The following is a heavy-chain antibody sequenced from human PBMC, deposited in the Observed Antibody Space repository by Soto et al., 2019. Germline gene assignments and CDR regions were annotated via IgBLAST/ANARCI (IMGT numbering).Heavy chain of an antibody. V-gene: IGHV4-31*03. CDR1: GGSISSGGYY. CDR3: ARDYPQGNWFDP. Sequence: SETLSLICTVSGGSISSGGYYWSWIRQHPGKGLEWIGYIYYSGSTYYNPSLKSRVTISVDTSKNQFSLKLSSVTAADTAVYYCARDYPQGNWFDPWGQGTLVTVSS. CDR2: IYYSGST. J-gene: IGHJ5*02.